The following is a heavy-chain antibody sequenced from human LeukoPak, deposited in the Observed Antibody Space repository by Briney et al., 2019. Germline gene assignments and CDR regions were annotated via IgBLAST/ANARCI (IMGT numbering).Heavy chain of an antibody. CDR1: GYTFTSYD. Sequence: GASVKVSCKASGYTFTSYDINWVRQATGQGLEWMGWMNPNSGNTGYAQKFQGRVTMTRNTSISTAYMELSSLRSEDMAVYYCARNSYCSSTSCYAVLYYYYYMDVWGKGTTVTISS. V-gene: IGHV1-8*01. D-gene: IGHD2-2*01. CDR3: ARNSYCSSTSCYAVLYYYYYMDV. J-gene: IGHJ6*03. CDR2: MNPNSGNT.